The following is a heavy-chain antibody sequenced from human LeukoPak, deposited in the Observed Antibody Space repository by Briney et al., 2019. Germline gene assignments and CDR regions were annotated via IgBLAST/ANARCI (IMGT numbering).Heavy chain of an antibody. CDR3: ARDKSNKGHDC. J-gene: IGHJ4*02. CDR1: GFTLSDYY. CDR2: VSNGGSSSI. V-gene: IGHV3-11*01. Sequence: GGSLRLSCAASGFTLSDYYMTWIRQAPGKGLEWVSYVSNGGSSSILYADSVKGRFTVFRDYAKNSLYLQMNSLRADDTGVYYCARDKSNKGHDCWGQGTLVTVSS.